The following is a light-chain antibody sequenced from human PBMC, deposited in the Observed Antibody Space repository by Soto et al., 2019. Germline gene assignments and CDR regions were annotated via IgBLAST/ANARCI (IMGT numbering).Light chain of an antibody. J-gene: IGKJ3*01. CDR3: QQLNSYLT. CDR1: QGISSD. Sequence: DIQLTQSPSFLSASVGDRVTITCRASQGISSDLAWYQQKPGKAPKLLIYAASTLQSGVPSRFSGSGSGTEFTLTISSLQPEDFATYYCQQLNSYLTFGPGTKVDIK. V-gene: IGKV1-9*01. CDR2: AAS.